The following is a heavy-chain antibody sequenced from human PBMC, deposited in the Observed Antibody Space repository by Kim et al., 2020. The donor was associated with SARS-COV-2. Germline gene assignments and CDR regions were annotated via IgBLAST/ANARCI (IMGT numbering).Heavy chain of an antibody. D-gene: IGHD3-9*01. Sequence: ASVKVSCKASGYTFTGYYMHWVRQAPGQGLEWMGWINPNSGGTNYAQKFQGRVTMTRDTSISTAYMELSRLRSDDTAVYYCARARPYYDILTGYAGASSSYFDLWGRGTLVTVSS. CDR1: GYTFTGYY. J-gene: IGHJ2*01. CDR2: INPNSGGT. CDR3: ARARPYYDILTGYAGASSSYFDL. V-gene: IGHV1-2*02.